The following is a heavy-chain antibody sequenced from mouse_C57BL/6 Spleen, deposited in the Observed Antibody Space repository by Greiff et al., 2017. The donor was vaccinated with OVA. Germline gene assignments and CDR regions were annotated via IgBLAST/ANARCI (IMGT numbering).Heavy chain of an antibody. J-gene: IGHJ1*03. D-gene: IGHD2-1*01. CDR1: GYAFSSYW. V-gene: IGHV1-80*01. CDR2: IYPGDGDT. CDR3: ARGGLGNYVYFDV. Sequence: VMLVESGAELVKPGASVKISCKASGYAFSSYWMNWVKQRPGKGLEWIGQIYPGDGDTNYNGKFKGKATLTADKSSSTAYMQLSSLTSEDSAVYFCARGGLGNYVYFDVWGTGTTVTVSS.